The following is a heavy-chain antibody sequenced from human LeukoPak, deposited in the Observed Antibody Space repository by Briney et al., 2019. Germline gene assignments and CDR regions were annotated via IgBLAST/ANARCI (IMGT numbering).Heavy chain of an antibody. CDR3: ARDPYGDYGGAFDI. V-gene: IGHV1-69*05. J-gene: IGHJ3*02. CDR1: GYSFTSYY. Sequence: SVKVSCKASGYSFTSYYMHWVRQAPGQGLEWMGGIIPIFGTANYAQKFQGRVTITTDESTSTAYMELSSLRSEDTAVYYCARDPYGDYGGAFDIWGQGTMVTVSS. CDR2: IIPIFGTA. D-gene: IGHD4-17*01.